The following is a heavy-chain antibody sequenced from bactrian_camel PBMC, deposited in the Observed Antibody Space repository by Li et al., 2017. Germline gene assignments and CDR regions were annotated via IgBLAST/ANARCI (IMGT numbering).Heavy chain of an antibody. CDR2: IVRGSGTI. CDR3: AAGRGASWCWGNDYTS. V-gene: IGHV3S31*01. Sequence: DVQLVESGGDSVQAGGSLRLSCAASGYIYMMGWFRQAPGKGREGVASIVRGSGTIYYGDSAKDRFTIAQDKAKNTVYLQMNSLKPEDTAMYYCAAGRGASWCWGNDYTSWGQGTQVTVS. D-gene: IGHD2*01. J-gene: IGHJ6*01. CDR1: GYIYM.